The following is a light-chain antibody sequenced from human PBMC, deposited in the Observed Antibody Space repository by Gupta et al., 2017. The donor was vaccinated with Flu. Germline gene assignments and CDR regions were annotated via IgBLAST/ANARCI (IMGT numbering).Light chain of an antibody. V-gene: IGKV3-20*01. CDR2: GAS. J-gene: IGKJ4*01. CDR3: QQYGSSPLT. CDR1: QSVSSSY. Sequence: VLTHSPGPLSLSTRERATLSCRASQSVSSSYLAWYQQKPGQAPRLLIYGASSRATGIPDRFSGSGSGTDFTLTISRLEPEDFAVYYCQQYGSSPLTFGGGTKVEIK.